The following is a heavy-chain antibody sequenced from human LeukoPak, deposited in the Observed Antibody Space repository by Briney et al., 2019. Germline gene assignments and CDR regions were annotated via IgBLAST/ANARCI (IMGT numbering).Heavy chain of an antibody. CDR1: GFTFSSYD. CDR3: ARARRELRADYYYYYMDV. Sequence: GGSLTLSCAASGFTFSSYDMHWVRQATGKGLEWVSAIGTAGDTYYPGSVKGRFTISRENAKNSLYLQMNSLRAGDTAVYYCARARRELRADYYYYYMDVWGKGTTVTVSS. D-gene: IGHD1-26*01. CDR2: IGTAGDT. V-gene: IGHV3-13*01. J-gene: IGHJ6*03.